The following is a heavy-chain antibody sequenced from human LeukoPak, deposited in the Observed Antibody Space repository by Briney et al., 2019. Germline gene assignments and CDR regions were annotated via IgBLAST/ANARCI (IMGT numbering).Heavy chain of an antibody. CDR3: ARDGLWGWAQYDY. V-gene: IGHV3-30*03. Sequence: PGRSLRLSCAASGFTFSSYGMHWVRQAPGKGLEWVAVISYDGSNKYYADSVKGRFTISRDNSKNTLYLQMNSLRAEDTALYYCARDGLWGWAQYDYWGQGILVTVSS. CDR1: GFTFSSYG. CDR2: ISYDGSNK. J-gene: IGHJ4*02. D-gene: IGHD2-21*01.